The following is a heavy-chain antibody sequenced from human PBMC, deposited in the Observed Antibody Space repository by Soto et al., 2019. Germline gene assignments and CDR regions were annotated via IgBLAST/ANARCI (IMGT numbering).Heavy chain of an antibody. CDR3: ARGSARVVVTAAFDY. CDR2: ISYDGSNK. CDR1: GFTFSSFP. Sequence: SLRLSCAASGFTFSSFPMHWVRQAPGKGLEWVALISYDGSNKYYADSVKGRFTIPRDNSKNTLYLQMNSLRAEDTAVYYCARGSARVVVTAAFDYWGQGTLVTVSS. D-gene: IGHD2-21*02. V-gene: IGHV3-30-3*01. J-gene: IGHJ4*02.